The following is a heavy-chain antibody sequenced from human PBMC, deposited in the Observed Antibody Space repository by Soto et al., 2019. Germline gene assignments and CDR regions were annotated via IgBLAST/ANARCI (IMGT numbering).Heavy chain of an antibody. CDR1: GYSFTSYW. CDR3: ARYGRNYYDSSGYDYYYYYGMDV. D-gene: IGHD3-22*01. V-gene: IGHV5-51*01. J-gene: IGHJ6*02. Sequence: GESLKISCKGSGYSFTSYWIGWVRQMPGKGLEWTGIIYPGDSDTRYSPSFQGQVTISADKSISTAYLQWSSLKASDTAMYYCARYGRNYYDSSGYDYYYYYGMDVWGQGTTVTVSS. CDR2: IYPGDSDT.